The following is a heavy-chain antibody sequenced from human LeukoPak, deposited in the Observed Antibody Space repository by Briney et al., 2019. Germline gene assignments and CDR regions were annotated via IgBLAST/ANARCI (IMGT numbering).Heavy chain of an antibody. V-gene: IGHV1-69*05. Sequence: GASVKVSCKASGGTFSSYAISWVRPALGQGLEWMGGIIPIFGTANYAQKFQGRVTITTDESTSTAYMELSSLRSEDTAVYYCATGTTGFDYWGQGALVTGSS. J-gene: IGHJ4*02. CDR1: GGTFSSYA. CDR2: IIPIFGTA. D-gene: IGHD1-7*01. CDR3: ATGTTGFDY.